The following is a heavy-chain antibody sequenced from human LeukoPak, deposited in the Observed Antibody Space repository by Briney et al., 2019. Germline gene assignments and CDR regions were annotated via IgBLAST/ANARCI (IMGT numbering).Heavy chain of an antibody. J-gene: IGHJ6*02. CDR2: INSDGSST. Sequence: PGGSLRLSCVASGFTVSSYEMNWVRQAPGKGLVWVSRINSDGSSTSYADSVKGRFTIPRDNAKNTLYLQMNSLRAEDTAVYYCARAYYYDILTGYYDYYYGMDVWGQGTTVTVSS. D-gene: IGHD3-9*01. V-gene: IGHV3-74*01. CDR3: ARAYYYDILTGYYDYYYGMDV. CDR1: GFTVSSYE.